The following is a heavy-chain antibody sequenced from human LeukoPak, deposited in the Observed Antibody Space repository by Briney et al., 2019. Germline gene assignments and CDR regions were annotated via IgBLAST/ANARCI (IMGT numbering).Heavy chain of an antibody. CDR1: GFTFSSYG. CDR3: AKDPYSGSFEYFQH. CDR2: ISHDGSKK. J-gene: IGHJ1*01. Sequence: PGGSLRLSCAASGFTFSSYGMHWVRQAPGKGLEWVAVISHDGSKKYYADSVKGRFTISRDNPKNTLYLQMNSLRDEDTAVYYCAKDPYSGSFEYFQHWGQGTLVTVSS. D-gene: IGHD1-26*01. V-gene: IGHV3-30*18.